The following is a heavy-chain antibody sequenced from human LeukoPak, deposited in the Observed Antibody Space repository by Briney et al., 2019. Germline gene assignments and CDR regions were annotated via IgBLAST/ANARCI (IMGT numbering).Heavy chain of an antibody. Sequence: GGSLRLSCAASGFTFSSYAMSWVRQAPGKGLEWVSSISSSSSYIYYADSVKGRFTISRDNAKNSLYLQMNSLRAEDTAVYYCARARRYYGMDVWGQGTTVTVSS. CDR1: GFTFSSYA. V-gene: IGHV3-21*01. CDR2: ISSSSSYI. J-gene: IGHJ6*02. CDR3: ARARRYYGMDV. D-gene: IGHD1-14*01.